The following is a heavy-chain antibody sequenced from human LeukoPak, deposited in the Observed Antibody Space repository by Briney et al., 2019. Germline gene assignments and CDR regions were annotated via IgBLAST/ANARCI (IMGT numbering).Heavy chain of an antibody. V-gene: IGHV4-30-2*01. D-gene: IGHD4-11*01. CDR1: GGSISSGGYS. Sequence: SETLSLTCAVSGGSISSGGYSWSWIRQPPGKGLEWIGYIYHSGSTYYNPSLKSRVTISVDRSKNQFSLKLSSVTAADTAVYYCATGPSTAITTGYWGRGTLVTVSS. CDR2: IYHSGST. J-gene: IGHJ4*02. CDR3: ATGPSTAITTGY.